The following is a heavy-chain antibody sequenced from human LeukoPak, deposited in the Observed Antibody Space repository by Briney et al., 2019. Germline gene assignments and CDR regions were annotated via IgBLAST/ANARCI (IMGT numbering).Heavy chain of an antibody. D-gene: IGHD5-18*01. V-gene: IGHV4-34*01. Sequence: SGTLSLTCAVYGGSFSGYYWSWIRQPPGKGLEWIGEINHSGSTNYNPSLKSRVTISVDTSKNQFSLKLSSVTAADTAVYYCASRVTATGLDWGQGTLVTVSS. CDR3: ASRVTATGLD. CDR1: GGSFSGYY. J-gene: IGHJ4*02. CDR2: INHSGST.